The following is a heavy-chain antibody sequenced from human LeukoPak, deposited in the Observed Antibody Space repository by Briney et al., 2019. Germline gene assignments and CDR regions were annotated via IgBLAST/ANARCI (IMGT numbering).Heavy chain of an antibody. Sequence: ASVKVSCKASGYTFTGYYMHWVRQAPGQGLEWMGWINPNSGGTNYAQKFQGRVTMTRDTSISTAYMELSRLRSDDTAVYYCARTRDDGDYESYFDYWGQGTLVTVSS. CDR3: ARTRDDGDYESYFDY. CDR2: INPNSGGT. J-gene: IGHJ4*02. CDR1: GYTFTGYY. D-gene: IGHD4-17*01. V-gene: IGHV1-2*02.